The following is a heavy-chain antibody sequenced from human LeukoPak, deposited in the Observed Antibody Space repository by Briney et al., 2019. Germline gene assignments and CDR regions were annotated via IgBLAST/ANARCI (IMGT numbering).Heavy chain of an antibody. Sequence: GGSLRLSCAASGFTFSSYAMSWVRQAPGKGLEWVSAISGSGGSTYYADSVKGRFTISRDNAKNSLYLQMNSLRAEDTAVYYCARVPKITMIVVGYFDYWGQGTLVTVSS. CDR3: ARVPKITMIVVGYFDY. CDR2: ISGSGGST. J-gene: IGHJ4*02. CDR1: GFTFSSYA. V-gene: IGHV3-23*01. D-gene: IGHD3-22*01.